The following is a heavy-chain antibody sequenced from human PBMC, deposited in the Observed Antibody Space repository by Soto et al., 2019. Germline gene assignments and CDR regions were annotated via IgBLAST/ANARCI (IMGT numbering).Heavy chain of an antibody. CDR1: EFTFIGSW. Sequence: EVQLVESGGGLVQPGGSLRLSCAASEFTFIGSWMKWVRQAPGRGLAWVATIKQDGSEKYYVDSAKGRFTISRDTAKNSLYLQINSLRAEDTAVYYCATTGGYWGQGTLVTVSS. CDR2: IKQDGSEK. J-gene: IGHJ4*02. D-gene: IGHD3-10*01. CDR3: ATTGGY. V-gene: IGHV3-7*05.